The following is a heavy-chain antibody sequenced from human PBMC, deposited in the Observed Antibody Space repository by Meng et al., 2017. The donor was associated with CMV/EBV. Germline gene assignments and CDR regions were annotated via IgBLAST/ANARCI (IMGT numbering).Heavy chain of an antibody. Sequence: SETLSLTCAVYGGSFSGYYWSWIRQPPGKGLEWIGEINHSGSTNYNLSLKSRVTISVDTSKNQFSLKLSSVTAADTAVYYCARDRRPDIVVVPAADPYYYYYGMDVWGQGTTVTVSS. CDR1: GGSFSGYY. J-gene: IGHJ6*02. D-gene: IGHD2-2*01. V-gene: IGHV4-34*01. CDR3: ARDRRPDIVVVPAADPYYYYYGMDV. CDR2: INHSGST.